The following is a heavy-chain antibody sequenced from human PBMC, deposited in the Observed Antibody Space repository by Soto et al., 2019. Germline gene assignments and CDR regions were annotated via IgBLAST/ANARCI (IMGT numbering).Heavy chain of an antibody. V-gene: IGHV3-30*18. J-gene: IGHJ6*02. Sequence: QVRLVESGGGVVQPGRSLRLSCVASGFTFSDYGMHWVRHSPGKGLEWVAVISYHGNEYYSDSVKGRFTISRDKSEKTLYLQMNSLRAEDTAVYYCAKLAVVVPATPHDYMDVWGQGTAVTVSS. CDR3: AKLAVVVPATPHDYMDV. CDR1: GFTFSDYG. D-gene: IGHD2-2*01. CDR2: ISYHGNE.